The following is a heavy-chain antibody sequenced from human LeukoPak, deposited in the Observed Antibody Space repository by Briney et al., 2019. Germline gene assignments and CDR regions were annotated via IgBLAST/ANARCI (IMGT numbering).Heavy chain of an antibody. V-gene: IGHV1-69*05. CDR3: AREGYCSSTSCHYMDV. CDR1: GGTFSSYA. J-gene: IGHJ6*03. CDR2: IIPIFGTA. Sequence: GASVKVSCKASGGTFSSYAISWVRQAPGQGLEWMGGIIPIFGTANYARKFQGRVTITTDESTSTAYMELSSLRSEDTAVYYCAREGYCSSTSCHYMDVWGKGTTVTVSS. D-gene: IGHD2-2*01.